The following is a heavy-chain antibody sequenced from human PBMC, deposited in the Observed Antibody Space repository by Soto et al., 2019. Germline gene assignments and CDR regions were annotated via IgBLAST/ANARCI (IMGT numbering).Heavy chain of an antibody. J-gene: IGHJ4*02. V-gene: IGHV4-39*01. Sequence: PSETLSLTCTVSGGSISSSSYYWVLIRQPPGKGLEWIGSIYYSGSTYYNPSLKSRVTISVDTSKNQFSLKLSSVTAADTAVYYCARRGSGSYSDYWGQGTLVTVS. D-gene: IGHD3-10*01. CDR3: ARRGSGSYSDY. CDR1: GGSISSSSYY. CDR2: IYYSGST.